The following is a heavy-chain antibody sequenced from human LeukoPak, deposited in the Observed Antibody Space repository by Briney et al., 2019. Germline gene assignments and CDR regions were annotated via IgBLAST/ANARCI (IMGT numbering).Heavy chain of an antibody. J-gene: IGHJ4*02. CDR2: ISYDGSNK. V-gene: IGHV3-30-3*01. D-gene: IGHD4-17*01. CDR1: GFTFSSYA. Sequence: GGSLRLSCAASGFTFSSYAMHWARQAPGKGLEWVAVISYDGSNKYYADSVKGRFTISRDNSKNTLYLQMNSLRAEDTAVYYCARDPYGDYYFDYWGQGTLVTVSS. CDR3: ARDPYGDYYFDY.